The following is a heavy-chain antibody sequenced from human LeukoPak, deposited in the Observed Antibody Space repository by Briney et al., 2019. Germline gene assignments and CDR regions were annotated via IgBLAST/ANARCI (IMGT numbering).Heavy chain of an antibody. CDR3: AKAGVAGTKYYYDSSGYYYYNWFDP. D-gene: IGHD3-22*01. V-gene: IGHV3-30*18. Sequence: GRSLRLSCAASGFTFSSYGMHWVRQAPGKGLEWVAVISYDGSNKYYADSVKGRFTISRDNSKNTLYLQMNSLRAEDTAVYYCAKAGVAGTKYYYDSSGYYYYNWFDPWGQGTLVTVSS. J-gene: IGHJ5*02. CDR2: ISYDGSNK. CDR1: GFTFSSYG.